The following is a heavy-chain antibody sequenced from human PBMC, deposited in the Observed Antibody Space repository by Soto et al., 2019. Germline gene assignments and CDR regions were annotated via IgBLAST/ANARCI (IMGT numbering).Heavy chain of an antibody. J-gene: IGHJ6*02. V-gene: IGHV4-34*01. CDR3: ARAGKLLWFGELFKPNLYYYYYGMDV. CDR1: GGSFSGYY. CDR2: INHSGST. Sequence: SETLSLTCAVYGGSFSGYYWSWIRQPPGKGLEWIGEINHSGSTNYNPSLKSRVTISVDTSKNQFSLKLSSATAADTAVYYCARAGKLLWFGELFKPNLYYYYYGMDVWGQGTKVTVSS. D-gene: IGHD3-10*01.